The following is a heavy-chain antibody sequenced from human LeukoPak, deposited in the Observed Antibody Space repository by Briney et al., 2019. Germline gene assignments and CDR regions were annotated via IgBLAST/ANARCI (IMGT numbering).Heavy chain of an antibody. CDR2: IDNSGST. D-gene: IGHD3-10*01. J-gene: IGHJ4*02. V-gene: IGHV4-59*01. CDR3: ARVRMVRGVIITYDY. CDR1: GGSISYSH. Sequence: SETLSLTCTVSGGSISYSHWTWIRQPPGKGLEWIGYIDNSGSTTYNTSLKSRVTMSVDTSENKITLRLTSVTAADTAFYYCARVRMVRGVIITYDYWGQGTLVTVSS.